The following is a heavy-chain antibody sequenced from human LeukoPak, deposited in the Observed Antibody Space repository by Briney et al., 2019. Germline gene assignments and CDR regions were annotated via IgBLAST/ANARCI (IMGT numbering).Heavy chain of an antibody. CDR3: AKDSPTVVTPRYFNY. CDR2: ISGSGGST. D-gene: IGHD4-23*01. J-gene: IGHJ4*02. Sequence: GGSLRLSCVASGFTFSAYAMNWIRQAPGKGLEWVSAISGSGGSTYYADSVKGRFTISRDNSKNTLYLQMNSLRAEDTAVYYCAKDSPTVVTPRYFNYWGQGTLVTVSS. V-gene: IGHV3-23*01. CDR1: GFTFSAYA.